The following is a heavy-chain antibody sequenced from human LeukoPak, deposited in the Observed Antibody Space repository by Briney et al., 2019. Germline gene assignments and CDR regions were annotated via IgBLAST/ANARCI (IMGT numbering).Heavy chain of an antibody. V-gene: IGHV4-39*01. CDR3: ARRSGIQLWLSVFES. D-gene: IGHD5-18*01. Sequence: SETLSLTCTVSGGSISSSSYYWGWIRQPPGKGLEWIVRIYYSGSTYYNPSLKSRVTISVDTSKNQFSLKLSSVTAADTAVYYCARRSGIQLWLSVFESWGQGTLVTVSS. CDR2: IYYSGST. J-gene: IGHJ4*02. CDR1: GGSISSSSYY.